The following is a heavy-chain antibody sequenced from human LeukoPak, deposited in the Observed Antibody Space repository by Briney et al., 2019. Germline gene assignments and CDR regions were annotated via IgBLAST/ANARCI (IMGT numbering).Heavy chain of an antibody. D-gene: IGHD6-19*01. Sequence: GGSLRLSCAASGFTFSSYAMSWVRQAPGKGLEWVSAISGSGGNTYYADSVKGRFTISRDNSKNTLYLQMSSLRAEDTAVYYCAKEYSSGWFQGLDYWGQGTLVTVSS. CDR3: AKEYSSGWFQGLDY. J-gene: IGHJ4*02. CDR1: GFTFSSYA. CDR2: ISGSGGNT. V-gene: IGHV3-23*01.